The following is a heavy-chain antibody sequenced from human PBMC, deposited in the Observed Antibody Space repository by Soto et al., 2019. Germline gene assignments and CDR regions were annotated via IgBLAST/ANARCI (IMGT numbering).Heavy chain of an antibody. CDR3: ARDNGGGDY. CDR2: IKQDGSEK. V-gene: IGHV3-7*03. D-gene: IGHD2-8*01. CDR1: GFTLSRYW. J-gene: IGHJ4*02. Sequence: GSLRLSCAASGFTLSRYWMSWVRRAPGKGLEWVANIKQDGSEKYYVDSVAGRFTISRDNAKNSLYLQMDSLRAEDTAVYYCARDNGGGDYWGQGTLVTVSS.